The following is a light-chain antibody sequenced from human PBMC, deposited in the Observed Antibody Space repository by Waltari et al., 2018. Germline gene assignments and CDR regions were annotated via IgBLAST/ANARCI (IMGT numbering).Light chain of an antibody. V-gene: IGKV1-16*01. J-gene: IGKJ1*01. CDR3: LQYNSYPRT. CDR2: DAS. Sequence: DIQITHSPSSLSASVGDIVTITWRASQVIRNSVDWFQQKPGKAPKSLIYDASTLHSGVPSRFSGSGSGTEFTLTISSLQPEDFATYYCLQYNSYPRTFGEGTKVEIK. CDR1: QVIRNS.